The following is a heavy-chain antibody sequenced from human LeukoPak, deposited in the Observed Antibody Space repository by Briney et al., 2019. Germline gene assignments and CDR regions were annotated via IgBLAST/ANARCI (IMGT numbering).Heavy chain of an antibody. Sequence: PSETLSLTCAFYGGSFSSYSWNWIRQPPGKGLEWFGEINHSGSANYNPSLKSRVTISVDTSKTQFSLKLTSVTAADTAVYYCARRPLSLAVPGDYWGQGTLVTVSA. CDR2: INHSGSA. CDR3: ARRPLSLAVPGDY. CDR1: GGSFSSYS. J-gene: IGHJ4*02. V-gene: IGHV4-34*01. D-gene: IGHD6-19*01.